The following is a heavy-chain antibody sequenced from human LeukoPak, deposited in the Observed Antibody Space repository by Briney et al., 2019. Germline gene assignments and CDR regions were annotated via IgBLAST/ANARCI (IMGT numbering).Heavy chain of an antibody. CDR2: IYYSGST. CDR1: GGSISCGVYY. J-gene: IGHJ6*02. CDR3: ARDRPYSSSWFSGYGMDV. Sequence: SQTLSLTCTVSGGSISCGVYYWSWIRQHPRKGLEGIGYIYYSGSTYYNPSLKSRVTISVDTSKNQFSLKLSSVTAADTAVYYCARDRPYSSSWFSGYGMDVWGQGTTVTVSS. V-gene: IGHV4-31*03. D-gene: IGHD6-13*01.